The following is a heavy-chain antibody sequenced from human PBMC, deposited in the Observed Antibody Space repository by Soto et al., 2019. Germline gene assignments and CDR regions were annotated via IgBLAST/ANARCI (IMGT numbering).Heavy chain of an antibody. CDR1: GGSSSSSSYY. D-gene: IGHD4-17*01. J-gene: IGHJ4*02. Sequence: QLQLQESGPGLVKPSETLSLTCTVSGGSSSSSSYYWGWIRQPPGKGLEWIGSIYYSGSTYYNPSLKCRVTISVDTARDQFSLQLSAVTAADTAVYYCARRPFYGVYEYYFAYWGQGSMVTVFS. CDR3: ARRPFYGVYEYYFAY. CDR2: IYYSGST. V-gene: IGHV4-39*01.